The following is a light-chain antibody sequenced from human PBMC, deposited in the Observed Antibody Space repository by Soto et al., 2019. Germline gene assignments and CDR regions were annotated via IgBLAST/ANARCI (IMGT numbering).Light chain of an antibody. J-gene: IGKJ1*01. CDR3: QQYGTSTWT. CDR1: QSVSSSY. V-gene: IGKV3-20*01. CDR2: AAS. Sequence: EIVLTQSPGTLSWSPGERATLSCRASQSVSSSYLAWYQQKPGKAPRLLIYAASSRATGIPERFSGSGYGTDLTLTISRLEPEDFALYYCQQYGTSTWTFGQGTKVDIK.